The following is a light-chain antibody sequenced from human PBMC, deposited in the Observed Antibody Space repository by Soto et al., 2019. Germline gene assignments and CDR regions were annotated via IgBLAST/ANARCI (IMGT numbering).Light chain of an antibody. CDR3: QQSYSTPRT. CDR1: QSISSY. V-gene: IGKV1-39*01. CDR2: AAS. J-gene: IGKJ1*01. Sequence: DIQMTQSPSTLSGSVGDRVASSCRASQSISSYLNWYQQKPGKAPKLLIYAASSLQSGVPSRFSGSGSGTDFTLTISSLQPEDFATYYCQQSYSTPRTFGQGTKVDI.